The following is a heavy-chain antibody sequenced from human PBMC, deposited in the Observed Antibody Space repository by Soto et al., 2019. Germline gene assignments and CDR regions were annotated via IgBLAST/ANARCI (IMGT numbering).Heavy chain of an antibody. CDR2: INPILSMS. Sequence: QVQLVQSGADVQRPGSSVRVSCKASGDTFNFYTINWVRQAPGQGLQWMGRINPILSMSNYAPRFQGRVTMTADKSTSTAYMELSSLRSEDTAVYYCATSYGSGYRAFDSWGQGALVTFSS. D-gene: IGHD3-10*01. CDR1: GDTFNFYT. CDR3: ATSYGSGYRAFDS. V-gene: IGHV1-69*02. J-gene: IGHJ4*02.